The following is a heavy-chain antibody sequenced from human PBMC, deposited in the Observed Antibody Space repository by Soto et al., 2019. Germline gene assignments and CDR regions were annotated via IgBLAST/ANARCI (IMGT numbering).Heavy chain of an antibody. V-gene: IGHV3-74*01. CDR3: ARLPNKSPQN. Sequence: EVHLVESGGGLVQPGGSLRLSCVASGFTFSSYWMNWVRQAPGKGLVWVSSISNDGSGINADPVKGGFTISRDNAKNTLYLQMNSLRAEDTAVYYCARLPNKSPQNWGQGTLVIVSP. CDR2: ISNDGSG. J-gene: IGHJ1*01. CDR1: GFTFSSYW.